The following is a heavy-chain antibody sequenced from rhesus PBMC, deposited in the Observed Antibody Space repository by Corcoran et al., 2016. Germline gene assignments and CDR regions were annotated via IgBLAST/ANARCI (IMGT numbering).Heavy chain of an antibody. CDR2: INPNEEKD. CDR3: TRPDDDGHYDS. V-gene: IGHV1S9*01. D-gene: IGHD3-9*01. J-gene: IGHJ4*01. Sequence: QVQLVQSGAEVKKPGASVKLSCKASGYTFTNYSINWLRHAPEKGFGWMGRINPNEEKDGAANRLQSIVTLTRDTSTSTAYKELSSLRSEDTAIYYWTRPDDDGHYDSWGQGVLVTVSS. CDR1: GYTFTNYS.